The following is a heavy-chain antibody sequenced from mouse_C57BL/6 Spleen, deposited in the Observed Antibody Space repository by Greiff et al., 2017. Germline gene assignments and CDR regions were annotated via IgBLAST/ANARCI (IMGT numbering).Heavy chain of an antibody. Sequence: QVQLQQSGAELARPGASVKMSCKASGYTFTSYTMHWVKQRPGQGLAWIGYINPSSGYTKYNQKFKDKATLTAAKSSSTAYMQLSSLTSEDSAVYYCARDDNFDYGGQGTTLTVSS. CDR2: INPSSGYT. V-gene: IGHV1-4*01. CDR1: GYTFTSYT. J-gene: IGHJ2*01. D-gene: IGHD2-12*01. CDR3: ARDDNFDY.